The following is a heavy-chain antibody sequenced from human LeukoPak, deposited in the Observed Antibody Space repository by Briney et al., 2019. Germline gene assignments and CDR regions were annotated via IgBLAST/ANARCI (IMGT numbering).Heavy chain of an antibody. Sequence: GGSLRLSCAPSGFTFSSYEMNWVRRAPGEGREWVSYISSAGTTVYYADSVKGRFTISRDNARNSLHLQMNSLSAEDTAVYYCGRDSWGSGPEIDYWGQEPWSPSP. J-gene: IGHJ4*01. D-gene: IGHD3-16*01. CDR1: GFTFSSYE. CDR3: GRDSWGSGPEIDY. CDR2: ISSAGTTV. V-gene: IGHV3-48*03.